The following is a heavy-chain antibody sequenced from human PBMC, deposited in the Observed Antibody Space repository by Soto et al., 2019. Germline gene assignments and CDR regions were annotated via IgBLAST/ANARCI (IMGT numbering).Heavy chain of an antibody. D-gene: IGHD2-2*01. CDR2: IYYSGST. Sequence: SETLSLTCTVFGDSISHYYWNWIRQSPAKGLEWIGYIYYSGSTTYNPSLKSRVTMSVDTSKNQFSLNLSSVTAADTAVYYCARGSDCSRTNCYVTEFDYWGQGTLVRVSS. CDR3: ARGSDCSRTNCYVTEFDY. J-gene: IGHJ4*02. V-gene: IGHV4-59*01. CDR1: GDSISHYY.